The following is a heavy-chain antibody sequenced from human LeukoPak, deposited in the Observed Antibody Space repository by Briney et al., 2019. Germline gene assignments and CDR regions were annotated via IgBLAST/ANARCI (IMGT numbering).Heavy chain of an antibody. Sequence: SETLSLTCTVSGGSISSYYWSWIRQPPGKGLEWIGYIYYSGSTSYNPSLKSRVTISVDTSKKQFSLKLSSVSAADTAVYYCASSSSGAYFDYWGQGSLVAVSS. J-gene: IGHJ4*02. CDR2: IYYSGST. V-gene: IGHV4-59*01. D-gene: IGHD6-13*01. CDR3: ASSSSGAYFDY. CDR1: GGSISSYY.